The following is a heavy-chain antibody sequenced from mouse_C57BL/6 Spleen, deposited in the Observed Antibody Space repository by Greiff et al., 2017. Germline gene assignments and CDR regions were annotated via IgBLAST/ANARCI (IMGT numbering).Heavy chain of an antibody. CDR2: IWRGGST. CDR1: GFSLTSYG. Sequence: VQLQESGPGLVQPSQSLSITCTVSGFSLTSYGVHWVRQSPGKGLEWLGVIWRGGSTDYNAAFMSRLSITKDNSKSQVFFKMNSLQADDTAIYYCAKTLYYDYGERYFDVWGTGTTGTVSS. D-gene: IGHD2-4*01. J-gene: IGHJ1*03. V-gene: IGHV2-5*01. CDR3: AKTLYYDYGERYFDV.